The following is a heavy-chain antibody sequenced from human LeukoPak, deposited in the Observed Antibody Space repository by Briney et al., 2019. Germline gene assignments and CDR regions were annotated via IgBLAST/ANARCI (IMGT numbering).Heavy chain of an antibody. CDR1: GFTFSSYS. CDR2: ISSSSSYI. D-gene: IGHD3-3*01. V-gene: IGHV3-21*01. Sequence: PGGSLRLSCAASGFTFSSYSMNWVRQAPGKGLEWVSSISSSSSYIYYADSVKGRFTISRDNANNSLFLQMNSLRAEDTAIYYCTRTPLSGYYFDYWGQGTLVTVSS. J-gene: IGHJ4*01. CDR3: TRTPLSGYYFDY.